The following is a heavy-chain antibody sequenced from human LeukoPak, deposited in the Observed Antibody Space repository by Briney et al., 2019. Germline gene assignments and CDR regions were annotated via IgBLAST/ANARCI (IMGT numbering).Heavy chain of an antibody. D-gene: IGHD1-26*01. J-gene: IGHJ6*03. CDR3: ARALKGLRRRIGGTTTFECYYYMDV. V-gene: IGHV3-30*03. Sequence: GGSLRLSCATSGFTFSRYGMHWVRQAPGKGLEWVAVISYTGNNKYYADSVKGRFTISRDNSKNTLYLQMNSLRAEDTAVYYCARALKGLRRRIGGTTTFECYYYMDVWGKGTTVTISS. CDR2: ISYTGNNK. CDR1: GFTFSRYG.